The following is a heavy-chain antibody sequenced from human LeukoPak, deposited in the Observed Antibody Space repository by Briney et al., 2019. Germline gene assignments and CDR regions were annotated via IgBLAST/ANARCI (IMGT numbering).Heavy chain of an antibody. CDR1: GFTFSSYA. J-gene: IGHJ4*02. CDR2: ISYDGSNK. Sequence: GGSLRLSCAASGFTFSSYAMHWVRQAPGKGLEWVAVISYDGSNKYYAASVKGRFTISRDNSKNTLYLQMNSLRAEDTAVYYCARVGKGTIDYCSGGSCYSIDYWGQGTLVTVSS. CDR3: ARVGKGTIDYCSGGSCYSIDY. D-gene: IGHD2-15*01. V-gene: IGHV3-30-3*01.